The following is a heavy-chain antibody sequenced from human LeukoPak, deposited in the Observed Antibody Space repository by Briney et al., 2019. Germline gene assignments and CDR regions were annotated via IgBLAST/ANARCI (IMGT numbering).Heavy chain of an antibody. CDR2: IHNGGRA. D-gene: IGHD3-10*01. Sequence: GGSLRLSCAASGFTVSSKYMSWVRQAPGKGLEWVSVIHNGGRAYYADSVKGRFTTSRDNSKKTLDLPMVRLSVEYTAVYYCVGVETITMVRGASGDVWGKGTTVTVSS. V-gene: IGHV3-66*02. CDR3: VGVETITMVRGASGDV. J-gene: IGHJ6*04. CDR1: GFTVSSKY.